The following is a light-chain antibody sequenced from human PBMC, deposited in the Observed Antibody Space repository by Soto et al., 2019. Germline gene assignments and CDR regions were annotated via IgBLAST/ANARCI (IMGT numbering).Light chain of an antibody. CDR3: MQPLQSWT. J-gene: IGKJ1*01. V-gene: IGKV2-28*01. CDR1: PSLLHSNGYNY. Sequence: DIVMTQSTLSLPVTPGEPASISCRSSPSLLHSNGYNYLDWYLQKPGQSPQLLIYLGSNRASGGPDRFSGSGSGTDFTLKISRVEAEDVGVYYCMQPLQSWTFGQGTKVEIK. CDR2: LGS.